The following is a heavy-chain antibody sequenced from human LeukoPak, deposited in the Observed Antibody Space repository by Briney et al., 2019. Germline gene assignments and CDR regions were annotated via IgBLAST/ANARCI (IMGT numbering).Heavy chain of an antibody. CDR1: GLTFSSSA. D-gene: IGHD2-15*01. CDR3: AKGRGGSCYSGFDS. Sequence: GGSLSLSCEASGLTFSSSAMSWVRKAPGKGLEWVSAISYSGGSTYYADSVKGRFTISRDNSKNTLYLQMNSLRAEDTALYYCAKGRGGSCYSGFDSWGQGTLVTVSS. V-gene: IGHV3-23*01. J-gene: IGHJ4*02. CDR2: ISYSGGST.